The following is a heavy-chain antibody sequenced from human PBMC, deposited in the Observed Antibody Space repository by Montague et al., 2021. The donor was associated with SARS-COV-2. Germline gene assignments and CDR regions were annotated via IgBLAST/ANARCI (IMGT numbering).Heavy chain of an antibody. CDR2: IRSKANNYAT. CDR1: GFTFSGSA. Sequence: SLRLSCAASGFTFSGSAMHWVRQASGKGLEWVGRIRSKANNYATAYAASVKGRFTISRDDSKNTAYLQMNSLKTGDTAVYYCTRHWDYDILTGSYYYGMDVWGQGTTVTVSS. D-gene: IGHD3-9*01. J-gene: IGHJ6*02. V-gene: IGHV3-73*01. CDR3: TRHWDYDILTGSYYYGMDV.